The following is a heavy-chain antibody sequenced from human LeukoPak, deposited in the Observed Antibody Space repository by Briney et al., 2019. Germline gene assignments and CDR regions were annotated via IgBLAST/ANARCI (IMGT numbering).Heavy chain of an antibody. D-gene: IGHD1-14*01. V-gene: IGHV4-59*01. J-gene: IGHJ3*02. CDR3: ARDNPRIDAFDI. CDR1: GGSISSYY. Sequence: SETLSLTCTVSGGSISSYYWSWIRQPPGKGLEWIGYIYYSGSTNYNPSLKCRVTISVDTSKNQFSLKLSSVTAADTAVYYCARDNPRIDAFDIWGQGTMVTVSS. CDR2: IYYSGST.